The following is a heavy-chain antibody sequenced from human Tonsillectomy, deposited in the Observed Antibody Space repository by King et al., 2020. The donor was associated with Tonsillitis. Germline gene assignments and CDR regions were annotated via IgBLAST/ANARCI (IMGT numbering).Heavy chain of an antibody. Sequence: VQLVESGGGLAQPGGSLRLSCAASGFIFSSYAMSWVRQAPGKGLEWVSSISASGNRRYYADSVKGRFTISRDNSKNKLYLQMNSLRVEDTAVYYCAKVPPTPVPAGTLVDGFDVWGQGTMVTVSS. CDR1: GFIFSSYA. V-gene: IGHV3-23*04. CDR2: ISASGNRR. CDR3: AKVPPTPVPAGTLVDGFDV. J-gene: IGHJ3*01. D-gene: IGHD6-19*01.